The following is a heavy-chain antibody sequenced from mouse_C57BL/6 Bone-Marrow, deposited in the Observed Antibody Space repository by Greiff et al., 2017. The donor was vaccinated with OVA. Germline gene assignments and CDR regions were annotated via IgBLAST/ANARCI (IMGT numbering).Heavy chain of an antibody. D-gene: IGHD1-1*01. V-gene: IGHV1-15*01. CDR3: TRGVTTVVARMDY. Sequence: QVQLKESGAELVRPGASVTLSCKASGYTFTDYEMHWVKQTPVHGLEWIGAIDPETGGTAYNQKFKGKAILTADKSSSTAYMELRSLTSEDSAVYYCTRGVTTVVARMDYWGQGTSVTVSS. J-gene: IGHJ4*01. CDR2: IDPETGGT. CDR1: GYTFTDYE.